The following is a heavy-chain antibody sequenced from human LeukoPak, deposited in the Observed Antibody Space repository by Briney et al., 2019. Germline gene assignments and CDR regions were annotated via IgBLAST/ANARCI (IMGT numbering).Heavy chain of an antibody. CDR1: GGTFSSYA. CDR3: ARDLSFDYGDYASAFDI. CDR2: IIPILGTA. V-gene: IGHV1-69*05. Sequence: ASVKVSCKASGGTFSSYAISWVRQAPGQGLEWMGRIIPILGTANYAQKFQGRVTITTDESTSTAYMELSSLRSEDTAVYYCARDLSFDYGDYASAFDIWGQGTMVTVSS. D-gene: IGHD4-17*01. J-gene: IGHJ3*02.